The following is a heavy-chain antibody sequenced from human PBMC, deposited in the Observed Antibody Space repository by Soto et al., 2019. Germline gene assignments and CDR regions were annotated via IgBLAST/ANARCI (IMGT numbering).Heavy chain of an antibody. CDR2: ISYDGSNK. CDR1: GFTFSSYG. J-gene: IGHJ4*02. V-gene: IGHV3-30*18. D-gene: IGHD3-10*01. Sequence: LRLSCAASGFTFSSYGMHWVRQAPGKGLEWVAVISYDGSNKYYADSVKGRFTISRDNSKNTLYLQMNSLRAEDTAVYYCAKDSVIGFDYWGQGTLVTVSS. CDR3: AKDSVIGFDY.